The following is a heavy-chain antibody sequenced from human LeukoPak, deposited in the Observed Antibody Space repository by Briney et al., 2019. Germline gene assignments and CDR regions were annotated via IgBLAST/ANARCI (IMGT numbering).Heavy chain of an antibody. V-gene: IGHV3-74*01. CDR3: ARDLGQYYDTSDNWFDP. J-gene: IGHJ5*02. CDR2: NSDGSGT. D-gene: IGHD3-22*01. Sequence: GGSLRLSCAASGFTFSSYWMHWVRQAPGKGLVWVSRNSDGSGTTYADSVKGRFTISRDNAKNTLYLQMNSLRAEDTAVYYCARDLGQYYDTSDNWFDPWGQGTLVTVSS. CDR1: GFTFSSYW.